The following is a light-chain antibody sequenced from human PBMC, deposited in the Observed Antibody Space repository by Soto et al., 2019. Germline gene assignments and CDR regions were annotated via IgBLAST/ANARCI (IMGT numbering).Light chain of an antibody. Sequence: QSVLTQSPSASASLGASVKLTCTLSSGHSSYAIAWHQQQPEKGPRILMKLNSDGSHTKGDGIPDRFSGSSSGAERYLTSSSLQSEDEADYYCQTWGTGIHGVFGGGTKVTVL. CDR3: QTWGTGIHGV. CDR2: LNSDGSH. J-gene: IGLJ2*01. CDR1: SGHSSYA. V-gene: IGLV4-69*01.